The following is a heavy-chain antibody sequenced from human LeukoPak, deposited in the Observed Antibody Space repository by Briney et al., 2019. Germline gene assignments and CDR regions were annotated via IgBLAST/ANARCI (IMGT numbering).Heavy chain of an antibody. CDR2: INPSGGST. Sequence: ASVKVSCKASGYTFTSYYLHWVRQAPGHRLEWMGMINPSGGSTTYAQKFQGRVIMTRDTSTSTVYMDLSSLRSEDTAVYYCASSKGSGSLDYWGQGTLVTVFS. J-gene: IGHJ4*02. V-gene: IGHV1-46*01. D-gene: IGHD3-10*01. CDR1: GYTFTSYY. CDR3: ASSKGSGSLDY.